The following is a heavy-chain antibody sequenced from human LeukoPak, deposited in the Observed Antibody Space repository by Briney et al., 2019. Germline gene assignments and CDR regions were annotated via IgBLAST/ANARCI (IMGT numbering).Heavy chain of an antibody. V-gene: IGHV4-4*07. Sequence: KPSETLSLTCTVSGGSISSYYWRWIRQPAGKGLEWIGRIYTSGSTNYDPSLKSRVTMSVNTSKNQFSLKLSSVTAADTAVYYCAGGGATNWAYYFDYWGQGTLVTVSS. CDR3: AGGGATNWAYYFDY. CDR1: GGSISSYY. D-gene: IGHD1-26*01. CDR2: IYTSGST. J-gene: IGHJ4*02.